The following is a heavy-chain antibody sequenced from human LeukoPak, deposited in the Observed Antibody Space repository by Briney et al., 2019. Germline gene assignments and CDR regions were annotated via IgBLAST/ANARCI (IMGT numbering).Heavy chain of an antibody. D-gene: IGHD2-15*01. J-gene: IGHJ4*02. CDR3: ARDLGDCSGGSCYRSPGGYFDY. CDR2: ICYVGVNK. CDR1: GFTFISYG. V-gene: IGHV3-33*01. Sequence: GGSLRLSGAALGFTFISYGLTWVGRAPGKGRGGGAVICYVGVNKYYADSVKGRFTISRDNSKNTLYLQMNSLRAEDTAVYYCARDLGDCSGGSCYRSPGGYFDYWGQGTLVTVSS.